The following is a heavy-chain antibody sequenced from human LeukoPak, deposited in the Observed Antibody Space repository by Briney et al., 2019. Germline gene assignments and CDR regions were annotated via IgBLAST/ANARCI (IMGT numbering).Heavy chain of an antibody. J-gene: IGHJ4*02. CDR1: GGSFSGYY. CDR2: INHSGST. CDR3: ARRTRYYDILTGYYFDY. D-gene: IGHD3-9*01. V-gene: IGHV4-34*01. Sequence: SETLSLTCVVYGGSFSGYYWSWIRQPPGKGLEWIGEINHSGSTNYNPSLKSRVTISVDTSKNQFSLKLSSVTAADTAVYYCARRTRYYDILTGYYFDYWGQGTLVTVSS.